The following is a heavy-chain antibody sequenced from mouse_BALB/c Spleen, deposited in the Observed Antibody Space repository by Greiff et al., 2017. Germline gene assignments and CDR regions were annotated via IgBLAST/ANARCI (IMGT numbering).Heavy chain of an antibody. CDR3: ARGYYGSSYDYAMDY. CDR1: GFTFSSYG. CDR2: INSNGGST. J-gene: IGHJ4*01. Sequence: EVKLVESGGGLVQPGGSLKLSCAASGFTFSSYGMSWVRQTPDKRLELVATINSNGGSTYYPDSVKGRFTISRDNAKNTLYLQMSSLKSEDTAMYYCARGYYGSSYDYAMDYWGQGTSVTVSS. D-gene: IGHD1-1*01. V-gene: IGHV5-6-3*01.